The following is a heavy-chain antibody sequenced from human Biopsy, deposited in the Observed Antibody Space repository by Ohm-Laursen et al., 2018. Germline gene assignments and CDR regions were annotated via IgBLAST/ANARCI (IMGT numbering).Heavy chain of an antibody. CDR2: LNPVSGNS. CDR1: GYTFTSSA. J-gene: IGHJ5*02. CDR3: GRAVRYQLLIDP. D-gene: IGHD3-16*02. V-gene: IGHV1-8*01. Sequence: SSVKVSCKASGYTFTSSAIPWVRQASGQGPEWIGWLNPVSGNSNFGQKFRGRVTVTSDTSTSTAYMELSGLTSDDTATYYCGRAVRYQLLIDPWGQGTLVTVSS.